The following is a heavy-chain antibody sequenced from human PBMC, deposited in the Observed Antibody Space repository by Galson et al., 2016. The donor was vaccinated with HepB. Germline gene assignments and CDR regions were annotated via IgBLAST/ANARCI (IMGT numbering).Heavy chain of an antibody. V-gene: IGHV4-39*01. Sequence: ETLSLTCIVSGGSISSSSYYWGWVRQPPGKGLEWIGSIYYSGTTYYNPSLKSRVTISVDTSTNQFSLKLSTVTAADTAVYYGASAYSSGWTGNYYGRDVWGKGTTVTVSS. D-gene: IGHD6-19*01. CDR2: IYYSGTT. J-gene: IGHJ6*04. CDR3: ASAYSSGWTGNYYGRDV. CDR1: GGSISSSSYY.